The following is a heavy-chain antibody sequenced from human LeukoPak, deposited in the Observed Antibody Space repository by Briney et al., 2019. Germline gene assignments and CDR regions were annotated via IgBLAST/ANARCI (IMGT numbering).Heavy chain of an antibody. CDR3: VRYQITVTTPFFDY. CDR2: INCNSGGT. CDR1: GYTFTGYY. V-gene: IGHV1-2*02. Sequence: GASVKVSCKASGYTFTGYYIHWVRQAPGQGLEWMGWINCNSGGTSYAQKFQGRVTMTRDTSISAVYMELSTLKSDDTAVYYCVRYQITVTTPFFDYWGQGTLVTVSS. D-gene: IGHD4-17*01. J-gene: IGHJ4*02.